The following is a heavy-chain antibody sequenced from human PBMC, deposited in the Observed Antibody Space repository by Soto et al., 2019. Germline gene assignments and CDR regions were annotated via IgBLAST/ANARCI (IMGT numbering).Heavy chain of an antibody. CDR1: GYSFTTYW. CDR3: ARHENYYYAYYGMDV. CDR2: THPGESET. V-gene: IGHV5-51*01. J-gene: IGHJ6*02. Sequence: PGESLKISCQASGYSFTTYWIAWVRQKPGKGLEWMGITHPGESETRYSPSFQGQVTISFDRSTSTAYLQWNSLKASDTAIYYCARHENYYYAYYGMDVWGQGTRVTVSS.